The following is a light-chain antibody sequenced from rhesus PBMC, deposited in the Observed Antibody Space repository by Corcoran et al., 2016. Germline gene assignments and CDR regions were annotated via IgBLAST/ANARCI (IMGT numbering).Light chain of an antibody. CDR2: FAS. V-gene: IGKV6-55*01. CDR1: QSIGSS. Sequence: EIVLTQSPAFQSVTLKEKVTITCQASQSIGSSLQWYQQRPDQSPNLLIRFASQSISGVPSRIRGGGSGTDCTVKIKGLKAEDAATFYCHQSSSFPCTFGPGTKLDIK. J-gene: IGKJ3*01. CDR3: HQSSSFPCT.